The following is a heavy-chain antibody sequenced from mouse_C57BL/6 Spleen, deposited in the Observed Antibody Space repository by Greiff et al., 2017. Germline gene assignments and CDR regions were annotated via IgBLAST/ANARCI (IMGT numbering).Heavy chain of an antibody. CDR1: GFTFSDYY. J-gene: IGHJ4*01. Sequence: EVKLVESEGGLVQPGSSMKFSCTASGFTFSDYYMAWVRQVPEKGLEWVAIINSDGSSTYYLDSLESRFIISRDNAKNILYLQMRALKSEDTATYYYTRDGYYYGGYAMDYWGQGTSVTVSS. D-gene: IGHD1-1*01. CDR2: INSDGSST. CDR3: TRDGYYYGGYAMDY. V-gene: IGHV5-16*01.